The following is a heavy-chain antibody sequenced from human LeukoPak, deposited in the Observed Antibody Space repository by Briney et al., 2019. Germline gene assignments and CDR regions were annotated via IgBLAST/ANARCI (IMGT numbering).Heavy chain of an antibody. D-gene: IGHD3-10*01. CDR1: GYSFSTYW. CDR2: IYPGDSDT. J-gene: IGHJ3*02. CDR3: ARRVNYGNSAFDI. Sequence: GESLKISCKGSGYSFSTYWIGWARQMPGKGLEWMGIIYPGDSDTKYSPSFQGQVTISADKSNNTAFLQWSSLKASDSAMYYCARRVNYGNSAFDIWGQGTMVTVSS. V-gene: IGHV5-51*01.